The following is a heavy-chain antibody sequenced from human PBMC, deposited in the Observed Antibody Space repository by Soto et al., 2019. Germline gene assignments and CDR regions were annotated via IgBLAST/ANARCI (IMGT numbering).Heavy chain of an antibody. CDR2: ISYSGKI. V-gene: IGHV4-39*01. Sequence: SETLPLTCTVSGGALIRSNYYLGWIRQPPGKGLEWIGSISYSGKIYYNPSLKSRVTISVDTSKNQFSLRLSSVTAADTAVYYCARKVPEGAASYYYGMDVWGQGTTVSVSS. CDR1: GGALIRSNYY. CDR3: ARKVPEGAASYYYGMDV. D-gene: IGHD1-26*01. J-gene: IGHJ6*02.